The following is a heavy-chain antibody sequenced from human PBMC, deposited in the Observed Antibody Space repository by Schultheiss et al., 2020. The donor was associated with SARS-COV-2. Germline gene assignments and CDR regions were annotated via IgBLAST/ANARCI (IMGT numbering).Heavy chain of an antibody. CDR1: GFTFKNNA. J-gene: IGHJ5*02. V-gene: IGHV3-21*01. CDR3: ARDTVRDP. Sequence: GGSLRLSCEGSGFTFKNNAMSWVRQAPGKGLEWVSSISGSSSYIYYADSVKGRFTISRDNAKNSLYLQMNSLRAEDTAVYYCARDTVRDPWGQGTLVTVSS. D-gene: IGHD3-10*01. CDR2: ISGSSSYI.